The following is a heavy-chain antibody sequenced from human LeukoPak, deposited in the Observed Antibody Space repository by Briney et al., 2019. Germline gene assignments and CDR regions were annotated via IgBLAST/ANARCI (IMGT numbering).Heavy chain of an antibody. CDR3: ARLKLGAYFDL. CDR2: VYNSGDT. J-gene: IGHJ2*01. D-gene: IGHD3-16*01. Sequence: SETLSLTCTVSGGSTSSDYWSWIRQSPGKGLEWVGYVYNSGDTGKNPSLESRVTILLDTSKNQCSLKLTSVSAADTAVYYCARLKLGAYFDLWGRGTLVTVSS. V-gene: IGHV4-59*08. CDR1: GGSTSSDY.